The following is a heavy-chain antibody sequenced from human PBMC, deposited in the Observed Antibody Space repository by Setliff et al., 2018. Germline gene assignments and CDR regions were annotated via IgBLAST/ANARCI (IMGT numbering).Heavy chain of an antibody. CDR1: GGSISSSSYY. CDR3: ARGEYSSFRGGTYYYYYYMDV. CDR2: IYYSGSS. D-gene: IGHD6-6*01. V-gene: IGHV4-39*07. J-gene: IGHJ6*03. Sequence: PSETLSLTCTVSGGSISSSSYYWGWIRQPPGKGLEWIGSIYYSGSSYYNPSLKSRVTISVDTSKNQFSLKLSSVTAADTAVYYCARGEYSSFRGGTYYYYYYMDVWGKGTTVTVSS.